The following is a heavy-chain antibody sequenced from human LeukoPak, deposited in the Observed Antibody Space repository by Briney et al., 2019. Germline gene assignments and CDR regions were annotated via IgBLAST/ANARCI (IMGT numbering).Heavy chain of an antibody. D-gene: IGHD5-24*01. Sequence: SETLSLTCAVYGGSFSGYYWSWIRQPPGKGLEWIGEINHSGSTNYNPSLKSRVTISVDTSKNQFSLKLSSVTAADTAVYYCARGEMATTFDYWGQGTLVTVSS. CDR3: ARGEMATTFDY. CDR2: INHSGST. CDR1: GGSFSGYY. V-gene: IGHV4-34*01. J-gene: IGHJ4*02.